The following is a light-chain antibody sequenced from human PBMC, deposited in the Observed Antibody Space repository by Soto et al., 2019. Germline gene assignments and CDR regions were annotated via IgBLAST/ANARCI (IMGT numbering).Light chain of an antibody. CDR1: SSNIGTNT. Sequence: QSVLTQPPSASGTPGQRVTISCSGSSSNIGTNTVNWYQQLPGTAPKLLIYNNDQRPSGVPDRFSGFKSGTSASLAISGLQSEDEADYYCAAWDDSLNVVFGGGTKLTVL. J-gene: IGLJ2*01. CDR3: AAWDDSLNVV. V-gene: IGLV1-44*01. CDR2: NND.